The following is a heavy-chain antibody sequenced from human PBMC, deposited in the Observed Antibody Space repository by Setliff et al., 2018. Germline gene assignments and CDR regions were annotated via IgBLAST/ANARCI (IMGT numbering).Heavy chain of an antibody. CDR1: GFTSSSFW. D-gene: IGHD3-3*02. CDR3: ARDRIGPFLSYMDG. CDR2: INQDGSGK. Sequence: GGSLRLSCAASGFTSSSFWMSWVRQSPGKGLEWVANINQDGSGKYYVDSVKGRFTISRDNAKNSLSLQMNGLRAEDTSVYYCARDRIGPFLSYMDGWGKGTAVTVSS. V-gene: IGHV3-7*01. J-gene: IGHJ6*03.